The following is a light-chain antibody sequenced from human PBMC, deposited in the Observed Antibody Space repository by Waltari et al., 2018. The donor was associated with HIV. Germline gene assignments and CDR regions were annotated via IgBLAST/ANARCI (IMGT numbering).Light chain of an antibody. CDR2: NAS. J-gene: IGKJ2*01. CDR3: QQRTNWPPYT. V-gene: IGKV3-11*01. CDR1: QGVSTY. Sequence: EIVLTQSPATLSLSPGERATLSCRPRQGVSTYLAWYQHKPVQAPRLLIYNASNRATGIPARFSGSGSGTDFTLTISSREPEDFAVYYCQQRTNWPPYTFGQGTKLEIK.